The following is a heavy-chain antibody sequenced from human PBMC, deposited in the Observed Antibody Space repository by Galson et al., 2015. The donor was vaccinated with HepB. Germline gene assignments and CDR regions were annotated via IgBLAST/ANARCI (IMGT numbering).Heavy chain of an antibody. D-gene: IGHD1-20*01. CDR2: MFISGTT. CDR1: GGSIGSDIYY. J-gene: IGHJ4*02. CDR3: VRLITGVGGTFDF. V-gene: IGHV4-61*09. Sequence: TLSLTCTVSGGSIGSDIYYWSWIRQPAGKGLEWIGHMFISGTTSYNPSLKSRATVSIDKSENQFFLRLSSVTAADTAVYFCVRLITGVGGTFDFWGQGTLVTVSP.